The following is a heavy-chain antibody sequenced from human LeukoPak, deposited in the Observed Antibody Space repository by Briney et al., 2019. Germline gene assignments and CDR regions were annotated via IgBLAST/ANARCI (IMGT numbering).Heavy chain of an antibody. CDR3: AHSGWNYAFDI. CDR2: IYWNDDK. V-gene: IGHV2-5*01. Sequence: KGWGPTLVKPTQTLTLTCTFSGFSLRTRGGGVGGIRQPPGKALEWLSLIYWNDDKRYSPSLKSRLTITKDTSKNQVVLTMTNMDPVDTATYYCAHSGWNYAFDIWGQGTMVTVSS. D-gene: IGHD1-7*01. CDR1: GFSLRTRGGG. J-gene: IGHJ3*02.